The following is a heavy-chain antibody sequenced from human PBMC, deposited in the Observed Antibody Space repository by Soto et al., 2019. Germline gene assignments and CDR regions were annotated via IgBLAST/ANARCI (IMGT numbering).Heavy chain of an antibody. CDR2: ISGSGGST. Sequence: SLRLSCAASGFTFSSYAMSWVRQAPGKGLEWVSAISGSGGSTYYADSVKGRFTISRDNSKNTLYLQMNSLRAEDTAVYYCAKVVNSGYDVYTLWGQGTLVTVSS. CDR1: GFTFSSYA. D-gene: IGHD5-12*01. CDR3: AKVVNSGYDVYTL. V-gene: IGHV3-23*01. J-gene: IGHJ4*02.